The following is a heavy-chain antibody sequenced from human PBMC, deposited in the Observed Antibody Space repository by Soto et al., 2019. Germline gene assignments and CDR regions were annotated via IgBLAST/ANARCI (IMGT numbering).Heavy chain of an antibody. CDR3: AKDPVDSGYCSGGSCYSSYWYFDL. Sequence: EVQVLESGGGLVQPGGSLRLSCAASGFTFSSYAMSWVRQAPGKGLEWVSAISGSGGSTYYADSVKGRFTISRDNSKNTLYLQMNSLRAEDTAVYYCAKDPVDSGYCSGGSCYSSYWYFDLWGRGTLVTVSS. CDR2: ISGSGGST. D-gene: IGHD2-15*01. J-gene: IGHJ2*01. CDR1: GFTFSSYA. V-gene: IGHV3-23*01.